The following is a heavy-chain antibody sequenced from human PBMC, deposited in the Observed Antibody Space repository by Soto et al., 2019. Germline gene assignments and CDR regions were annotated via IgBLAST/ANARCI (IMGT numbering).Heavy chain of an antibody. V-gene: IGHV3-23*01. CDR1: GFXFSSYA. J-gene: IGHJ6*03. D-gene: IGHD3-10*01. CDR3: AKDGGPGEVWGALNAYYYYYMDV. CDR2: XSXSGXST. Sequence: GGSLRLXXAAXGFXFSSYAMSWVRQAPGKGLEWVSXXSXSGXSTNYADSLKGRFTISRDNSKNTLYLQMNSLRAEDTAVYYCAKDGGPGEVWGALNAYYYYYMDVWGKGTTVTVSS.